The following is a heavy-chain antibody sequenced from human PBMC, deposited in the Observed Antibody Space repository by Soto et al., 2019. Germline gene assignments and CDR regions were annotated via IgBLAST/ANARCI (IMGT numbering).Heavy chain of an antibody. CDR2: XYXNXXX. CDR1: GGSINSNYW. CDR3: ARAWEHLYFDY. J-gene: IGHJ4*02. D-gene: IGHD1-26*01. Sequence: SETPSLTCAVSGGSINSNYWWSWVRQPPGKGXEXTXXXYXNXXXNXXXXLKSRVTISVDKSKNHFSLELTSVTAADTAVYYCARAWEHLYFDYWGQGALVTVSS. V-gene: IGHV4-4*02.